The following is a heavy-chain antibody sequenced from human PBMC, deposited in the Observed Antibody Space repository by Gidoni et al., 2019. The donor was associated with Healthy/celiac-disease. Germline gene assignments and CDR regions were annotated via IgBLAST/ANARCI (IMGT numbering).Heavy chain of an antibody. CDR3: ARRRGGMDV. CDR2: ISSSGSTI. Sequence: EVQLVESGGGLVLPGGSLRLSCAASGFPFSSYEMNWVSQAPGKGLEWVSYISSSGSTIYYADSVKGRFTISRDNAKNSLYLKRNSLRAEDTAVYYWARRRGGMDVWGQGTTVTVSS. V-gene: IGHV3-48*03. CDR1: GFPFSSYE. J-gene: IGHJ6*02.